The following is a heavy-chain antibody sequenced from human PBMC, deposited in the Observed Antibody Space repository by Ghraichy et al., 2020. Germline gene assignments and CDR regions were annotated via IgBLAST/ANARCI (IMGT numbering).Heavy chain of an antibody. CDR1: GFSFSSYS. CDR2: ISSSSSYI. Sequence: GESLNISCAASGFSFSSYSMNWVRQAPGKGLEWVSSISSSSSYIYYADSVKGRFTISRDNAKNSLFLQMNSLRAEDTAVYYCARDQKNLYCSSTSCYKSAFDIWGQGTMVTVSS. CDR3: ARDQKNLYCSSTSCYKSAFDI. V-gene: IGHV3-21*01. D-gene: IGHD2-2*02. J-gene: IGHJ3*02.